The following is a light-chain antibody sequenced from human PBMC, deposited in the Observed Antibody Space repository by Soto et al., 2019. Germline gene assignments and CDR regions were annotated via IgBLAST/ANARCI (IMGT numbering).Light chain of an antibody. J-gene: IGKJ4*01. V-gene: IGKV1-39*01. Sequence: DIQIIQSTSSLSASVGDRVSITCRASQTIVGALNWYQQKPGKAPKLLIYATSILQSGVPSRFSGSGSGTDFILTISNLQPQDFATYYCQQYYTIHTFGGGTKVDIK. CDR2: ATS. CDR1: QTIVGA. CDR3: QQYYTIHT.